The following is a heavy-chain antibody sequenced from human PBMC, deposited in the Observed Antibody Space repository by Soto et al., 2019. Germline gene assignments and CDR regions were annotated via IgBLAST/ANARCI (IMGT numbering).Heavy chain of an antibody. Sequence: QIQLVQSGGEVKKPGASVKVSCKASGYTFSSYGISWVRQAPGQGLEWMGWISAYNGNTKYAQKLQGRVTMTTDTSTRKAYMELRSLRSDDTAVYYCARDPIVVGPGARPGGYAFDIWGQGTKVTVSS. V-gene: IGHV1-18*01. D-gene: IGHD2-2*01. J-gene: IGHJ3*02. CDR1: GYTFSSYG. CDR2: ISAYNGNT. CDR3: ARDPIVVGPGARPGGYAFDI.